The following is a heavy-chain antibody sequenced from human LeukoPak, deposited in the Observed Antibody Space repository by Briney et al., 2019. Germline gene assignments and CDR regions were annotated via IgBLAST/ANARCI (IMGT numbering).Heavy chain of an antibody. Sequence: PGGSLRLSCAASGFTFSDYYMSWIRQAPGKGLEWVSYISSSSSYTNYADSVKGRFTISRDNAKNSLYLQMNSLRAEDTAVYYCARGYFDWLLSSSYWYFDLWGRGSLVTVSP. J-gene: IGHJ2*01. CDR2: ISSSSSYT. CDR3: ARGYFDWLLSSSYWYFDL. D-gene: IGHD3-9*01. CDR1: GFTFSDYY. V-gene: IGHV3-11*06.